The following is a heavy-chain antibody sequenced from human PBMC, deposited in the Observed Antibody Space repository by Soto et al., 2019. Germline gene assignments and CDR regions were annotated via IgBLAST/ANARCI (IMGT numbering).Heavy chain of an antibody. Sequence: ASVKVSCKASGGTFSSYRINWVRQAPGQGLEWMGGIVPIYRTADSAQEFQGRVAITADESARTAYMELRSLKSRDTAVYYCVRDSGAKLSSSWGQGTLVTVSS. CDR3: VRDSGAKLSSS. CDR1: GGTFSSYR. J-gene: IGHJ4*02. CDR2: IVPIYRTA. D-gene: IGHD6-13*01. V-gene: IGHV1-69*13.